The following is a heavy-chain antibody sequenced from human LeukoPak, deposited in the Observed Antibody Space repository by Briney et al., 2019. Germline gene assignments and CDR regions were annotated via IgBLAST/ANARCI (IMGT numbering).Heavy chain of an antibody. V-gene: IGHV4-31*03. CDR3: ARADSSGSFFDY. D-gene: IGHD3-22*01. CDR1: GGSISSGGYY. J-gene: IGHJ4*02. Sequence: SETLSLTCTVSGGSISSGGYYWSWIRQHPGKGLEWIGYIYYSGSTYYNPSLKSRVTISVDTSKNQFSLKLSSVTAADTAVYYCARADSSGSFFDYWDQGTLVTVSS. CDR2: IYYSGST.